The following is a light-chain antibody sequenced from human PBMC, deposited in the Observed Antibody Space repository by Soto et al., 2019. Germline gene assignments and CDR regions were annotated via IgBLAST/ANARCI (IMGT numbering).Light chain of an antibody. J-gene: IGKJ1*01. CDR1: QTVSNNY. Sequence: EIVLTQSPGTLSLSPGQRATLSCRASQTVSNNYLAWYQQKPGQAPRLLIYGASSRATGIPDRFRGSGSGTDFTLTISRLEPEDLAVYYCQQYGSSTWTFGQGTKVEIK. V-gene: IGKV3-20*01. CDR3: QQYGSSTWT. CDR2: GAS.